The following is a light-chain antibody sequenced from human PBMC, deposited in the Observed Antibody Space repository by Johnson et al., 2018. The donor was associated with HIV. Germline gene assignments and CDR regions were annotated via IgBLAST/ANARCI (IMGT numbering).Light chain of an antibody. CDR1: SSNIGNNF. J-gene: IGLJ1*01. CDR2: DNN. V-gene: IGLV1-51*01. Sequence: QSVLTQPPSVSAAPGQRVTSSYSGSSSNIGNNFVSWFRQLPLRAPKVLIYDNNKRPSGIPDRFSGSKSGTSATLGITGLHTGDEADYYCGTWDSSLSAPYVFGTGTKVTVL. CDR3: GTWDSSLSAPYV.